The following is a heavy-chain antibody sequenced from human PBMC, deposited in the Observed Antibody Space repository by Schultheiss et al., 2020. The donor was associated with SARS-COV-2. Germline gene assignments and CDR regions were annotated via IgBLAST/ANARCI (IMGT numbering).Heavy chain of an antibody. Sequence: ASVKVSCKASGYTFTGYYMHWVRQAPGQGLEWMGWISAYNGNTNYAQKLQGRVTMTTDTSTSTAYMELRSLRSDDTAVYYCARDLFTPDLLLWFGESPKNDHYYYYYGMDVWGQGTTVTVSS. CDR1: GYTFTGYY. V-gene: IGHV1-18*04. D-gene: IGHD3-10*01. CDR3: ARDLFTPDLLLWFGESPKNDHYYYYYGMDV. J-gene: IGHJ6*02. CDR2: ISAYNGNT.